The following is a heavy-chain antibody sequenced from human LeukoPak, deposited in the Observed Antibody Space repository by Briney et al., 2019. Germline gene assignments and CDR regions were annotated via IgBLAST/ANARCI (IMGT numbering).Heavy chain of an antibody. CDR3: ARALFGASVGSDT. CDR1: GFIFSNYW. V-gene: IGHV3-74*03. Sequence: GGSLRLSCAASGFIFSNYWMYWVPQAPGRGLVWVSRINEDGSRTMYADSVKGRFTISRDNAESTLYLEMTGLRADDTAVYYCARALFGASVGSDTWGQGTLVTVSS. D-gene: IGHD1-26*01. CDR2: INEDGSRT. J-gene: IGHJ5*02.